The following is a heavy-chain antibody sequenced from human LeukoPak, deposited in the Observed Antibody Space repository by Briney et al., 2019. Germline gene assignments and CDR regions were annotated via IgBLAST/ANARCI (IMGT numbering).Heavy chain of an antibody. D-gene: IGHD3-22*01. Sequence: QSGGSLRLSCAASGFTFSSYSMNWVRQAPGKGLEWVSYISNGGSIIYYADSVKGRFTISRDNAKDSLYLQMNSLRAEDTAVYYCARDSVQYSDGYYKAPADYWGQGTLVTVSS. CDR3: ARDSVQYSDGYYKAPADY. CDR2: ISNGGSII. V-gene: IGHV3-48*01. CDR1: GFTFSSYS. J-gene: IGHJ4*02.